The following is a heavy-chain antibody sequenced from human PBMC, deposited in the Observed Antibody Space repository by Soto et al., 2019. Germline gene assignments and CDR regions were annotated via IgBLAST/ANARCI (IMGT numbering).Heavy chain of an antibody. J-gene: IGHJ6*03. V-gene: IGHV4-59*01. Sequence: SETLSLTCTVSGGSISSYYWSWIRQPPGKGLEWIGYIYYSGSTNYNPSLKSRVTISVDTSKNQFSLKLSSVTAADTAVYYCARAGSLRFLEWAHPYYYYYMDVWGKGTTVTVSS. D-gene: IGHD3-3*01. CDR1: GGSISSYY. CDR2: IYYSGST. CDR3: ARAGSLRFLEWAHPYYYYYMDV.